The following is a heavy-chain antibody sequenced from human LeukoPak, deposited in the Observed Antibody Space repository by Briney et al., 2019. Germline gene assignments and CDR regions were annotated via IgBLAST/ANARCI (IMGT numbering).Heavy chain of an antibody. CDR2: IYYSGST. CDR1: GGSISSYY. V-gene: IGHV4-59*08. Sequence: SETLSLTCTVSGGSISSYYWSWIRQPPGKGLEWIWYIYYSGSTNYNPSLKSRVTISVDTSKNQFSLKLSSVTAADTAVYYCARGISPDYWGQGTLVTVSS. CDR3: ARGISPDY. J-gene: IGHJ4*02.